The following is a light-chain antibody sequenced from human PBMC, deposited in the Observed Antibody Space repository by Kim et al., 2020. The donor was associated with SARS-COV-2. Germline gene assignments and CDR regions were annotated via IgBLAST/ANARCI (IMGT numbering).Light chain of an antibody. V-gene: IGKV3-20*01. Sequence: SPGERATLSCRVSQSVSGSYLAWYQQKPGQPPRLLIYGGSSRATGIPDRFSGSGSGTDFTLAISRLEPEDFAVYSCQQYANSPVTFGQGTRLDIK. J-gene: IGKJ5*01. CDR1: QSVSGSY. CDR2: GGS. CDR3: QQYANSPVT.